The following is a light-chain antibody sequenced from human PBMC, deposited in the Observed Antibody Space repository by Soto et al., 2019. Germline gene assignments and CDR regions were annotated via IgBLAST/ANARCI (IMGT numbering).Light chain of an antibody. CDR2: AAA. J-gene: IGKJ1*01. CDR3: QQYGSSSWT. CDR1: QSVDSNY. Sequence: IVLTQARCTLSLSTGYIATLSCTASQSVDSNYLAWYQQKPGQAPRILIFAAASRATGIPDRFSGSGSGTDFTLTISRLEPADFAVYYCQQYGSSSWTFGQGTKVDIK. V-gene: IGKV3-20*01.